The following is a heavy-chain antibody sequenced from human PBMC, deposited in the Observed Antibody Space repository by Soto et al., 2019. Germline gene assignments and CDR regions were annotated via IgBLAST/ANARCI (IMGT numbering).Heavy chain of an antibody. V-gene: IGHV4-30-4*02. Sequence: SDTLSLTCTVSSGAISSGGYYWSLIRQPPGKGLEWIGYIYYSGSTYYNPSLKSRVTISVDTSKNQFSLKLSSVTAADTAVYYCARDRYDSSGYYYLSNAFDIWGQGTMVTVSS. J-gene: IGHJ3*02. D-gene: IGHD3-22*01. CDR3: ARDRYDSSGYYYLSNAFDI. CDR1: SGAISSGGYY. CDR2: IYYSGST.